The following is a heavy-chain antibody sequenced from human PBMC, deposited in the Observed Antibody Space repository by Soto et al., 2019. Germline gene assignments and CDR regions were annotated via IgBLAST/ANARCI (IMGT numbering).Heavy chain of an antibody. V-gene: IGHV3-7*03. D-gene: IGHD2-2*01. CDR1: GFTFSSYA. Sequence: EVQLLESGGGLVQPGGSLRLSCAASGFTFSSYAMSWVRQAPGKGLEWVANIKQDGSERYYADSVKGRFTISRDNAKNSLYLQMNSLRAEDTAVYYCARGGSSTRFMDYWGQGTLVTVSS. J-gene: IGHJ4*02. CDR2: IKQDGSER. CDR3: ARGGSSTRFMDY.